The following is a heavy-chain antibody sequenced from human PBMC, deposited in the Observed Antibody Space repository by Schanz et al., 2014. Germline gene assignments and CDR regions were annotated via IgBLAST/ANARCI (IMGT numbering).Heavy chain of an antibody. Sequence: QVQLVQSGAEVKKPGASVKVSCKASGYTLTAYYMHWVRQAPGQGLEWMGWINPDSGGTNYAQKFQGRVTMTRDMSINTAYMELSRLRSDDSAFYYCASDFWSGYSHYYYGLDVWGQGTTVTVSS. CDR1: GYTLTAYY. D-gene: IGHD3-3*01. CDR3: ASDFWSGYSHYYYGLDV. J-gene: IGHJ6*02. CDR2: INPDSGGT. V-gene: IGHV1-2*02.